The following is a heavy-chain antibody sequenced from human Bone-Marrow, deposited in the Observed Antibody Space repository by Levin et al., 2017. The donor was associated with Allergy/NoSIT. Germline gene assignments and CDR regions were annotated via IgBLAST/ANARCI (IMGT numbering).Heavy chain of an antibody. CDR2: IYYSGST. J-gene: IGHJ3*02. V-gene: IGHV4-31*03. Sequence: SETLSLTCTVSGGSISSGGYYWSWIRQHPGKGLEWIGYIYYSGSTYYNPSLKSRVTISVDTSKNQFSLKLSSVTAADTAVYYCARGGYRDAFDIWGQGTMVTVSS. D-gene: IGHD5-12*01. CDR3: ARGGYRDAFDI. CDR1: GGSISSGGYY.